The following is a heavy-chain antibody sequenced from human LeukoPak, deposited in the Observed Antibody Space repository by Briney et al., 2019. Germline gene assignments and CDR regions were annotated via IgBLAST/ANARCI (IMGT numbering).Heavy chain of an antibody. D-gene: IGHD2-8*01. V-gene: IGHV3-49*04. CDR2: IRSKAYGGTT. CDR1: GFTFGDYA. Sequence: TGGFLRPSCTASGFTFGDYAMSWVRQAPGKGLEWVGFIRSKAYGGTTEYAASVKGRFTISRDDSKSIAYLQMNSLKTEDTAVYYCTTRVSFDYWGQGTLVTVSS. CDR3: TTRVSFDY. J-gene: IGHJ4*02.